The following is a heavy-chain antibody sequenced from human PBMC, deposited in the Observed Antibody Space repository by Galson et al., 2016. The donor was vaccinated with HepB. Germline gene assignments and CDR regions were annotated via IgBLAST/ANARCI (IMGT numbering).Heavy chain of an antibody. J-gene: IGHJ4*02. CDR1: GGSFSGYY. CDR3: ARGRSQYYYDTSGYPEFLYFDY. D-gene: IGHD3-22*01. V-gene: IGHV4-34*01. Sequence: SETLSLTCAVYGGSFSGYYWSWIRQPPGKGLEWIGEINHSGSTNYNPSLKSRVTISVDTSKNQFSLKLSSVTAADTAVYYCARGRSQYYYDTSGYPEFLYFDYWGQGTLVTVSS. CDR2: INHSGST.